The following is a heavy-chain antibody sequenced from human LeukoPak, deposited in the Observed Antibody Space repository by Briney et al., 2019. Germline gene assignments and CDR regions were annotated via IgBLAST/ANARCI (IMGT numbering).Heavy chain of an antibody. J-gene: IGHJ4*02. CDR2: ISSSSSYI. Sequence: GGSLRLSCAASGFTFSSYSMNWVRQAPGKGLEWVSSISSSSSYIYYADSVKGRFTISRDNAKNSLYLQMNSLRAEDTAVYYCARVPYDSSGYEVSPHGGWGQGTLVTVSS. CDR3: ARVPYDSSGYEVSPHGG. D-gene: IGHD3-22*01. V-gene: IGHV3-21*01. CDR1: GFTFSSYS.